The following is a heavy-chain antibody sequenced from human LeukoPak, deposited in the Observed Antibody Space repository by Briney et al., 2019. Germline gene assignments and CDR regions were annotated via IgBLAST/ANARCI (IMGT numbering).Heavy chain of an antibody. Sequence: PSETLSLTCAVYGGSFSGYYWSWIRQPPGKGLEWIGEINHSGSTNYNPSLKSRVTIPVDTSKNQFSLKLSSVTAADTAVYYCARVGYDSSGYYESKDYWGQGTLVTVSS. CDR2: INHSGST. CDR1: GGSFSGYY. CDR3: ARVGYDSSGYYESKDY. V-gene: IGHV4-34*01. J-gene: IGHJ4*02. D-gene: IGHD3-22*01.